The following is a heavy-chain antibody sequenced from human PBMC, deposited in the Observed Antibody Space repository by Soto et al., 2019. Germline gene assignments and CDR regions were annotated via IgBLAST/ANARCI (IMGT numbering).Heavy chain of an antibody. CDR1: GGTFSTYA. CDR3: AREDKPGGYTPPGTSGFDS. CDR2: IIPIYGTA. Sequence: QVQLVQAGAEVKKPGSSVKVSCKASGGTFSTYAISWVRQAPGQGLEWMGGIIPIYGTANYAQKFQGRLTMTADESTSTVYMELSSLRSDYTAVYYCAREDKPGGYTPPGTSGFDSWGQGTLVTVSS. J-gene: IGHJ4*02. V-gene: IGHV1-69*12. D-gene: IGHD5-12*01.